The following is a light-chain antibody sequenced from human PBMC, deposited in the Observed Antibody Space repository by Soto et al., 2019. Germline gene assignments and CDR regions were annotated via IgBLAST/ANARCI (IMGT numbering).Light chain of an antibody. CDR1: QSISNN. CDR3: QQYNNWPLS. V-gene: IGKV3-15*01. CDR2: GAS. Sequence: ERVMTQSPATLSVSPGDRATLSCRASQSISNNLAWYQQKPGQTPRLLIYGASTRATGIPARFSGSGSGTEFTLTISSLQSEDFALYYCQQYNNWPLSFGGGTKVEIK. J-gene: IGKJ4*01.